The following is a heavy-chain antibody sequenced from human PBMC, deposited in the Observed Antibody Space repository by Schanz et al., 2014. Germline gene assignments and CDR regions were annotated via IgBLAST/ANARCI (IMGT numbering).Heavy chain of an antibody. J-gene: IGHJ3*01. D-gene: IGHD4-17*01. V-gene: IGHV3-15*01. CDR3: STDLTAVDYDAIGL. Sequence: EVQLVESGGGMVQPGGSLRLSCAASGFTFSNYSMNWVRQAPGKGLEWVGRIKSKVDGGTTDNAAPVQGRFTISRDDSKNTLHLQMNSLKTEDTAVYYCSTDLTAVDYDAIGLWGQGTMVTVSS. CDR2: IKSKVDGGTT. CDR1: GFTFSNYS.